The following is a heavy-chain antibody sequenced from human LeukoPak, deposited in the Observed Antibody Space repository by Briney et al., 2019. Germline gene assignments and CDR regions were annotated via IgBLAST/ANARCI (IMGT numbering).Heavy chain of an antibody. D-gene: IGHD3-16*02. CDR2: IYTSGST. J-gene: IGHJ5*02. CDR1: GGSISSGSYY. V-gene: IGHV4-61*02. CDR3: AREYDYVWGSYRSGFDP. Sequence: PSQTLSLTCTVSGGSISSGSYYWSWIRQPAGKGLEWIGRIYTSGSTNYNPSLKSRVTISVDTSKNQFSLKLSSVTAADTAVYYCAREYDYVWGSYRSGFDPWGQGTLVTVSS.